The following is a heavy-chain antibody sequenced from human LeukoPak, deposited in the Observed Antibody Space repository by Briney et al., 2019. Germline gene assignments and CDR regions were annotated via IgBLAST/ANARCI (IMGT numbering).Heavy chain of an antibody. V-gene: IGHV3-30*03. Sequence: GRSLRLSCAASGFTFSSYGMHWVRQAPGKGLEWVAVISYDGSNKYCADSVKGRFTISRDNSKNPLYLQMNSLTAEETAVYYCATQSGADRGHLDFWGQGTLVTVSS. CDR2: ISYDGSNK. CDR1: GFTFSSYG. J-gene: IGHJ4*02. D-gene: IGHD4/OR15-4a*01. CDR3: ATQSGADRGHLDF.